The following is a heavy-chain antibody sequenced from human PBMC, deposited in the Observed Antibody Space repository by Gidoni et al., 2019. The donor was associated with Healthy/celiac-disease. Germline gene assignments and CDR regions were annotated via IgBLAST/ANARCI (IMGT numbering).Heavy chain of an antibody. CDR2: IIPILGIA. Sequence: QVQLVQSGAEVKKPGSSVKVSCKASGGTFSSYTISWVRQAPGQGLEWMGRIIPILGIANYAQKFQGRVTITADKSTSTAYMELSSLRSEDTAVYYCARDDYYGSGRVYDAFDIWGQGTMVTVSS. V-gene: IGHV1-69*08. CDR3: ARDDYYGSGRVYDAFDI. J-gene: IGHJ3*02. CDR1: GGTFSSYT. D-gene: IGHD3-10*01.